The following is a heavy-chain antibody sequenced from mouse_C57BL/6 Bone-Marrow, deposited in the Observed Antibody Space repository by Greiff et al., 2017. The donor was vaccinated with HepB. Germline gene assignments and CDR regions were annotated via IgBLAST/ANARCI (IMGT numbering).Heavy chain of an antibody. CDR2: IDPANGNT. V-gene: IGHV14-3*01. Sequence: EVMLVESVAELVRPGASVKLSCTASGFNIKNTYMHWVKQRPEQDLEWIGRIDPANGNTKYAPKFQGKATITADTSSNTAYLQLSSLTSEYTAIYYCAMGWLLRGWDYWGQGTSVTVSS. CDR3: AMGWLLRGWDY. D-gene: IGHD2-3*01. CDR1: GFNIKNTY. J-gene: IGHJ4*01.